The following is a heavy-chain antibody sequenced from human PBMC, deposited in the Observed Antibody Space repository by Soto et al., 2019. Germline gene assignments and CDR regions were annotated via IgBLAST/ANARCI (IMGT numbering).Heavy chain of an antibody. V-gene: IGHV4-30-4*01. CDR2: IYYSGST. D-gene: IGHD3-22*01. CDR1: GGSISSGDYY. Sequence: QVQLQESGPGLVKPSQTLSLTCTVSGGSISSGDYYWSWIRQPPGKGLEWIGYIYYSGSTYYNPSLKSRVTISVDTSKNQFSLKLSSVTAADTAVYYCARGGRITMIVVDIFDYWGQGTLVTVSS. J-gene: IGHJ4*02. CDR3: ARGGRITMIVVDIFDY.